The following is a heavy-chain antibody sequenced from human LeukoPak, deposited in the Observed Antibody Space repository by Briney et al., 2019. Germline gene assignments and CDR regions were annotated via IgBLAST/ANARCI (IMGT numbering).Heavy chain of an antibody. D-gene: IGHD3-22*01. J-gene: IGHJ4*02. CDR3: AKGYYDSSGPGY. V-gene: IGHV3-23*01. CDR1: GFRFSSYA. CDR2: ISGSGVST. Sequence: PGGSLRLACAASGFRFSSYAMSWVRQAPGKGLEWVSAISGSGVSTYYADSVKGRFTVSRDNSKNTLYLQMNSLRAEDTAVYYCAKGYYDSSGPGYWGQGTLVTVSS.